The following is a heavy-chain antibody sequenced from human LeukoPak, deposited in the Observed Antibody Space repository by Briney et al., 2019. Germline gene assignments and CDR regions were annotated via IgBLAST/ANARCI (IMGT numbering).Heavy chain of an antibody. V-gene: IGHV4-59*01. Sequence: SGTLSLTCTVSGGSISSYYWSWIRQPPGKGLEWIGYIYYSGSTNYNPSLKSRVTISVDTSKNKFSLKLSSLTAADTAVYYCARGGGWLQYNWFDPWGQGPLVTVS. CDR2: IYYSGST. CDR3: ARGGGWLQYNWFDP. D-gene: IGHD5-24*01. J-gene: IGHJ5*02. CDR1: GGSISSYY.